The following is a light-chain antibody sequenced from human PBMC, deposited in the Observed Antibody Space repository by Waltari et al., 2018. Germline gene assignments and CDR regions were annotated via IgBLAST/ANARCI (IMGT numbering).Light chain of an antibody. CDR3: QQSDDTPRT. V-gene: IGKV1-39*01. J-gene: IGKJ1*01. CDR2: AAS. CDR1: QYISTY. Sequence: DFQMTQSPSSPSASVGDRVTITCRASQYISTYLNWYQQKTGKGPKLLIYAASTLQSGVPSRYSGIGSGTDFTFTISILQLEEFASYYWQQSDDTPRTFGQGTKVEVK.